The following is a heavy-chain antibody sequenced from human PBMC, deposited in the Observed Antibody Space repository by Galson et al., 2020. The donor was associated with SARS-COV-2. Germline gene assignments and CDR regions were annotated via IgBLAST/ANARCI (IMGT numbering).Heavy chain of an antibody. V-gene: IGHV4-59*08. CDR3: ARYSGSFSPFDY. Sequence: ETSETLSLTCTVSGGSISSYYWSWIRQPPGKGLEWIGYIYYSGSTNYNPSLKSRVTISVDTSKNQFSLKLSSVTAADTAVYYCARYSGSFSPFDYWGQGTLVTVSS. CDR2: IYYSGST. J-gene: IGHJ4*02. D-gene: IGHD1-26*01. CDR1: GGSISSYY.